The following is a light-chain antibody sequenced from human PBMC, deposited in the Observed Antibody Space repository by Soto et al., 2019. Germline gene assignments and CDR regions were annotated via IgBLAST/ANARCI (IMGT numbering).Light chain of an antibody. CDR2: GAS. V-gene: IGKV3-20*01. CDR3: QHYGTSQFT. J-gene: IGKJ3*01. CDR1: QSVSSTY. Sequence: DIVLTQSPGTLSLSPGERATLSCRASQSVSSTYLAWYQQTPGQAPRLLIYGASSRATGVPDRFSGSGSGTDFTLTISRLEPEDFAVYYCQHYGTSQFTFGPGTKVDIK.